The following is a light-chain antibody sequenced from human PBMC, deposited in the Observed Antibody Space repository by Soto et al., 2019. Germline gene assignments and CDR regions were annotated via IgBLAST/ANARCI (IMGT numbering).Light chain of an antibody. Sequence: EIVMMSAAAALSESPGERATLSCRASQSVSSNLAWYQQKPGQAPRLLIYGASTRATGIPARFSGSGSGTEFTLTISSLQSEDFAVYYCQQYNNWPFFGQGTRLEIK. CDR3: QQYNNWPF. CDR2: GAS. V-gene: IGKV3-15*01. J-gene: IGKJ5*01. CDR1: QSVSSN.